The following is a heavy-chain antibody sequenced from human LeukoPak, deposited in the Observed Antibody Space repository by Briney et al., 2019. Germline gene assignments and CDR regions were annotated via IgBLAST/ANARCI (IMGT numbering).Heavy chain of an antibody. CDR1: GFTVSSNY. CDR3: AREDNWNYYFDY. D-gene: IGHD1-1*01. Sequence: GGSLRLSCAASGFTVSSNYMSWVRQAPGKGLEWVSVIYSGGSTYYADSVKGRFTISRDNSKNTLYLQMNSLRAEDTAVYYCAREDNWNYYFDYWGQGTLVTVSS. J-gene: IGHJ4*02. V-gene: IGHV3-53*01. CDR2: IYSGGST.